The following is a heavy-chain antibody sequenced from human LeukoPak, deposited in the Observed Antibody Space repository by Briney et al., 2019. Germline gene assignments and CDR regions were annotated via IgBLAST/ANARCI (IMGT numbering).Heavy chain of an antibody. D-gene: IGHD3/OR15-3a*01. CDR2: INHSGST. J-gene: IGHJ6*02. V-gene: IGHV4-34*01. Sequence: SETLSLTCAVYGGSFSGYYWSWIRQPPGKGLEWIGEINHSGSTNYNPSLKSRVTMSVDTSKNQFSLKLSSVTAADTAVYYCARDRGLDRYYYYGMDVWGQGTTVTVSS. CDR1: GGSFSGYY. CDR3: ARDRGLDRYYYYGMDV.